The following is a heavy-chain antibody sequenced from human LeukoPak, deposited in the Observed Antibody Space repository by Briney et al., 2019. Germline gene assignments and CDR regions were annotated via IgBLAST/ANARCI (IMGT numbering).Heavy chain of an antibody. V-gene: IGHV4-39*07. CDR1: GGSISSSSYY. Sequence: PSETLSLTCTVSGGSISSSSYYWGWIRQPPGKGLEWIGSIYYSGSTYYNPSLKSRVTISVDTSKNQFSLKLSSVTAADTAVYYCARAPSPPDYGDYGGSFDYWGQGTLVTVSS. CDR3: ARAPSPPDYGDYGGSFDY. D-gene: IGHD4-17*01. J-gene: IGHJ4*02. CDR2: IYYSGST.